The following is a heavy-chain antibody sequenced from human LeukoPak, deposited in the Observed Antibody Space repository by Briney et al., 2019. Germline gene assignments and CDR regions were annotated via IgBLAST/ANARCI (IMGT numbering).Heavy chain of an antibody. CDR3: VRGGPPTVTRLDY. D-gene: IGHD4-17*01. V-gene: IGHV4-59*01. CDR2: IYYSGST. J-gene: IGHJ4*02. CDR1: GGSISNYY. Sequence: SETLSLTCIVSGGSISNYYWSWIRQPPGKGLEWIGYIYYSGSTNYHPSLKSRVTISVDTSKNQFSLKLSSVTAADTAVYYCVRGGPPTVTRLDYWGQGTLVTVSS.